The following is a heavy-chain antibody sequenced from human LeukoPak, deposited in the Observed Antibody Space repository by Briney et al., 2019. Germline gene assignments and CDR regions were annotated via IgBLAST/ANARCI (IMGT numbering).Heavy chain of an antibody. Sequence: KPGGSLRLSCAASGFTFSSYSMNWVRQAPGKGLEWVSSISSSSSYIYYADSAKGRFTISRDNAKNSLYLQMNSLRAEDTAVYYCARDRRCSSTSCYRDYYYYYMDVWGKGTTVTVSS. CDR3: ARDRRCSSTSCYRDYYYYYMDV. CDR1: GFTFSSYS. J-gene: IGHJ6*03. CDR2: ISSSSSYI. D-gene: IGHD2-2*02. V-gene: IGHV3-21*01.